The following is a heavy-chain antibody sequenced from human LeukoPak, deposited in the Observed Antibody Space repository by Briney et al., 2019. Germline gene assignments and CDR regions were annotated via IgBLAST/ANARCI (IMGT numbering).Heavy chain of an antibody. CDR1: GFTFRNYG. CDR2: IWYDGSTK. CDR3: ASLRRDSSGWYYFDY. V-gene: IGHV3-33*01. D-gene: IGHD6-19*01. J-gene: IGHJ4*02. Sequence: GGSLRLSCAASGFTFRNYGMQWVRQAPGKGLEWVTVIWYDGSTKYYADSVKGRFTISRDNSKNALFLQMNSLRAEDTAVYYCASLRRDSSGWYYFDYWGQGTLVTVSS.